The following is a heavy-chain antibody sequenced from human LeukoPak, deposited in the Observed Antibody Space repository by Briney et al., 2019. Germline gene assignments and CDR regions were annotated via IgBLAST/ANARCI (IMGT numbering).Heavy chain of an antibody. D-gene: IGHD5-18*01. CDR1: GGTFSRYA. CDR3: ARDRGYSLMGWFDP. J-gene: IGHJ5*02. V-gene: IGHV1-69*13. Sequence: SVKVSCKASGGTFSRYAISWVRQAPGQGLEWMGGIIPIFGTANYALKFQGRVTITADESTSTAYMELSSLRSEDTAVYYCARDRGYSLMGWFDPWGQGTLVTVSS. CDR2: IIPIFGTA.